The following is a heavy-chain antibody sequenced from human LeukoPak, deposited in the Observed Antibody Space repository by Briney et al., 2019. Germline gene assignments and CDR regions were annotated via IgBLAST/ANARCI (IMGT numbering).Heavy chain of an antibody. CDR2: ISGSGGST. CDR1: GFTFSSYA. Sequence: GGSLRLSCAASGFTFSSYAMSWVRQAPGKGLEWVSAISGSGGSTYYADSVKGRFTISRDNSKNTLYLQMNSLRAEATAVYYCAKVKAVAGTEYWGQGTLVTVSS. V-gene: IGHV3-23*01. D-gene: IGHD6-19*01. J-gene: IGHJ4*02. CDR3: AKVKAVAGTEY.